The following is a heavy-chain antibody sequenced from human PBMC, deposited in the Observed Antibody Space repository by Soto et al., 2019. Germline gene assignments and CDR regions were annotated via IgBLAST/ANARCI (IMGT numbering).Heavy chain of an antibody. CDR2: ISSSSSYI. V-gene: IGHV3-21*01. Sequence: PGGSLRLSCAASGFTFSNAWMSWVRQAPGKGLEWVSSISSSSSYIYYADSAKGRFTISRDNAKNSLYLQMNSLRAEDTAVYYCARGSPDFDWLLDFDYWGQGTTVTVSS. CDR3: ARGSPDFDWLLDFDY. J-gene: IGHJ4*03. CDR1: GFTFSNAW. D-gene: IGHD3-9*01.